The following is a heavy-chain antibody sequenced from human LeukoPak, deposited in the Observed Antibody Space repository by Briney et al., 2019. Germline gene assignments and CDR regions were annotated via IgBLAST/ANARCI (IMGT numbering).Heavy chain of an antibody. CDR3: ARAGQQLSPYDAFDI. J-gene: IGHJ3*02. D-gene: IGHD6-13*01. V-gene: IGHV1-69*13. Sequence: SVKVSCKASGGTFSSYAISWVRQAPGQGLEWMGGIIPIFGTANYAQKFQGRVTITADESTSTAYMELSSLRSEDTAVYYCARAGQQLSPYDAFDIWGQGTMVTISS. CDR2: IIPIFGTA. CDR1: GGTFSSYA.